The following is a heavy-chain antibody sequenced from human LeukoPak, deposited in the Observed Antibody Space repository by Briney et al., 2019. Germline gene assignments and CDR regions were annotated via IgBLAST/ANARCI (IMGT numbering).Heavy chain of an antibody. V-gene: IGHV4-39*01. CDR3: ARQGWPPYGGNPL. CDR1: GGSVRNRSYY. D-gene: IGHD4-23*01. Sequence: SETLSLTCTVSGGSVRNRSYYWGWTRQSPGKGLEWIGSIYYTGNTYYNPSLKSRLTILGDMSKNRFFLNLRSLTAADTAVYYCARQGWPPYGGNPLWGQGILVTVSS. J-gene: IGHJ4*02. CDR2: IYYTGNT.